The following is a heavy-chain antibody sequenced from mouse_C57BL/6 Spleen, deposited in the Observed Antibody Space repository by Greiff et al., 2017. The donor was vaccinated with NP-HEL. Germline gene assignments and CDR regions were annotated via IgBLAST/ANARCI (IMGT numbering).Heavy chain of an antibody. CDR2: ISSGSSTI. CDR1: GFTFSDYG. CDR3: AREEYYGSREGYYFDY. J-gene: IGHJ2*01. Sequence: EVQLMESGGGLVKPGGSLKLSCAASGFTFSDYGMHWVRQAPEKGLEWVAYISSGSSTIYYADTVKGRFTISRDNAKNTLFRQMTSLRSEDTAMYYCAREEYYGSREGYYFDYWGQGTTLTVSS. V-gene: IGHV5-17*01. D-gene: IGHD1-1*01.